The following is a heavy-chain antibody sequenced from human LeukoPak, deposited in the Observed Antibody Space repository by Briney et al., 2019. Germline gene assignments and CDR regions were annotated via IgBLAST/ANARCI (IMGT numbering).Heavy chain of an antibody. CDR3: ARAPPSCSGGSCFSNLDLDY. CDR1: GYTFTNYY. J-gene: IGHJ4*02. Sequence: ASVKVSCKASGYTFTNYYMHWVRQAPGQGLEWMGIINPSGGSTSFAQKFQGRVTMTRDTSTSTVYMELSSLRSEDTAVYYCARAPPSCSGGSCFSNLDLDYWGQGTLVTVSS. V-gene: IGHV1-46*01. D-gene: IGHD2-15*01. CDR2: INPSGGST.